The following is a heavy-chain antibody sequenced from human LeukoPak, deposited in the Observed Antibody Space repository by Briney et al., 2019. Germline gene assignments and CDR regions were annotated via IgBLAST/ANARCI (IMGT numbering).Heavy chain of an antibody. Sequence: LAGGSLRLSCSASGFTFSSYTVHWVRQAPGKGLEFVSAITSTGGNTYYADSVTGRFTLSRDNSRNTLYLQMSSLRAEDTAVYYCVIVQGYFDSSGTDYWGQGTLVTVSS. J-gene: IGHJ4*02. V-gene: IGHV3-64D*06. D-gene: IGHD3-9*01. CDR2: ITSTGGNT. CDR3: VIVQGYFDSSGTDY. CDR1: GFTFSSYT.